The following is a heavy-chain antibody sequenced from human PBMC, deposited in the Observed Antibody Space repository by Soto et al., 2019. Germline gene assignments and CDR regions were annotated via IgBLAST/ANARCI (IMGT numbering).Heavy chain of an antibody. CDR1: GGSISSSNW. J-gene: IGHJ3*02. V-gene: IGHV4-4*02. CDR2: IYHSGST. D-gene: IGHD3-22*01. CDR3: ATERSSGYYAPGAFDI. Sequence: QVQLQESGPGLVKPSGTLSLTCAVSGGSISSSNWWRWVRQPPGKGLEWIGEIYHSGSTNYNPSLKSRVTISVDKSKNQFSLKLSSVTAADTAVYYCATERSSGYYAPGAFDIWGQGTMVTVSS.